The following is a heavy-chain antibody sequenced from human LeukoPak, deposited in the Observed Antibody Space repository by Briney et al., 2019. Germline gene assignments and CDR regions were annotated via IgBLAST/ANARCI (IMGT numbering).Heavy chain of an antibody. D-gene: IGHD6-6*01. CDR3: ARHRIAARGSFDY. CDR1: GGSIGSSYYY. J-gene: IGHJ4*02. Sequence: SETLSLTCTVSGGSIGSSYYYWGWIRQPPGRGLEWIGSIYYSGSTYYNPSLKSRVTISEDTSKNQFSLKLNSVTAADMAVYYCARHRIAARGSFDYWGQGTLVTDSS. CDR2: IYYSGST. V-gene: IGHV4-39*01.